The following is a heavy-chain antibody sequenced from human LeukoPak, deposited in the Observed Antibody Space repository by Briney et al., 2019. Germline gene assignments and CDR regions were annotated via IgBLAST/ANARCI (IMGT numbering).Heavy chain of an antibody. Sequence: GGSLRLSCAASGFTFSDYYMSRIRQAPGKGLEWVSFISSSSSYTNYADSVKGRFTISRDNAKNSLYLQMNSLRAEDTAVYYCGRMYSFGMDVWGQGTPVTVTS. J-gene: IGHJ6*02. D-gene: IGHD2-21*01. CDR2: ISSSSSYT. CDR1: GFTFSDYY. CDR3: GRMYSFGMDV. V-gene: IGHV3-11*03.